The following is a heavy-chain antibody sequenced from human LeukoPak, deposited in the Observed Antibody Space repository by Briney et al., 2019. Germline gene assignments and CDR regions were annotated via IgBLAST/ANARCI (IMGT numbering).Heavy chain of an antibody. D-gene: IGHD2-2*01. CDR1: GYSFTTYW. J-gene: IGHJ4*02. CDR2: IYPGDSDT. V-gene: IGHV5-51*01. Sequence: GESLKISCKGSGYSFTTYWIGWVRQMPGKGLEWMGIIYPGDSDTTYSPSFQGQVTISADKSLNTAYLQWSSLRASDTAIYYCARHLSDITSCPNYWGPGTLITVAS. CDR3: ARHLSDITSCPNY.